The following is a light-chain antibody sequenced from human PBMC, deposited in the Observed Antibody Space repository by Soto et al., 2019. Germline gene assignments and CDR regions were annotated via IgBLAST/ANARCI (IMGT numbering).Light chain of an antibody. Sequence: EILLTQSPATLSLSPGERATLPCRASQSVSSSYLAWYQQNPGQAPSLLIYGASSRATGIPDTLSGSGSGTDFTLTISRPEPEDFAVYYCQQYGSTITFGQGTRLEIK. CDR2: GAS. CDR3: QQYGSTIT. CDR1: QSVSSSY. V-gene: IGKV3-20*01. J-gene: IGKJ5*01.